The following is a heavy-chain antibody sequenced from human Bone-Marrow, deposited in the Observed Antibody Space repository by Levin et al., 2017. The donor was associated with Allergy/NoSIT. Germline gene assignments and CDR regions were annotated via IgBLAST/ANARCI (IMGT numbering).Heavy chain of an antibody. Sequence: GGSLRLSCAVSGFTFSSYGMHWVRQAPAKGLECVAVIWYDGSNKHYADSVKGRFTISRDNSKNTLYLQMNSLRAEDTGVYYCVRDFGIGAAVLAHWGQGALVTVSS. CDR2: IWYDGSNK. D-gene: IGHD6-13*01. CDR3: VRDFGIGAAVLAH. V-gene: IGHV3-33*01. J-gene: IGHJ4*02. CDR1: GFTFSSYG.